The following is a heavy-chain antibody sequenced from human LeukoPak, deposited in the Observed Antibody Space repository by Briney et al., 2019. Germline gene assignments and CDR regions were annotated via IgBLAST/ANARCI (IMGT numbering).Heavy chain of an antibody. J-gene: IGHJ4*02. CDR3: ARDIIDLPVTMVRGELIGFDY. CDR2: MIPIFGTA. V-gene: IGHV1-69*05. Sequence: SVKVSCKASGGTFSSYAISWVRQAPGQGLQWMGRMIPIFGTANYAQKFQGRVTITTDESTSTAYMELSSLRSEDTAVYYCARDIIDLPVTMVRGELIGFDYWGQGTLVTVSS. CDR1: GGTFSSYA. D-gene: IGHD3-10*01.